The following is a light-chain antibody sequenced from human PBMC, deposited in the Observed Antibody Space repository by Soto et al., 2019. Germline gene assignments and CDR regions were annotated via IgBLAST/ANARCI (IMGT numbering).Light chain of an antibody. CDR3: QQYGSSQET. Sequence: EIVLTQSPGTLSLSPGERATLSCRASQSVSSSYLAWYQQKPGQAPRLLIYGASSRATGIPDRFSGSGSGTEFTLTIRRLEPEDFAVYYCQQYGSSQETFGQGTKVEIK. CDR1: QSVSSSY. CDR2: GAS. J-gene: IGKJ1*01. V-gene: IGKV3-20*01.